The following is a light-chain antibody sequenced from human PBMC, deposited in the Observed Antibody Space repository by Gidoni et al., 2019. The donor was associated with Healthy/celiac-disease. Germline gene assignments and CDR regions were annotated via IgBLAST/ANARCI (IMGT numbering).Light chain of an antibody. V-gene: IGKV1-16*02. J-gene: IGKJ1*01. CDR3: QQYNSYPWT. CDR1: QGISNY. CDR2: A. Sequence: DIQMTQSPSSLSASVGDRVTITCRASQGISNYLAWFQQKPGKAPKSLIYAASKFSGSGSGTDFTLTISSLQPEDFATYYCQQYNSYPWTFGQXTKVEIK.